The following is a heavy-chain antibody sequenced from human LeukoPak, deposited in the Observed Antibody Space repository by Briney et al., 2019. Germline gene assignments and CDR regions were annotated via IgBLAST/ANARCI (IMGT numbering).Heavy chain of an antibody. CDR3: AREESSPYYYYYMDV. J-gene: IGHJ6*03. CDR1: GGSFSGYY. V-gene: IGHV4-34*01. Sequence: PSETLSLTCAVYGGSFSGYYWSWIRQPPGKGLEWIGEINHSGSNNYNPSLKSRVTISVDTSKNQFSLKLSSVTAADTAVYYCAREESSPYYYYYMDVWGKGTTVTVSS. D-gene: IGHD3-10*01. CDR2: INHSGSN.